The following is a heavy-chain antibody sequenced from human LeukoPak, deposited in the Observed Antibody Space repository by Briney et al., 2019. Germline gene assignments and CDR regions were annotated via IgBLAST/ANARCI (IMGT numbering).Heavy chain of an antibody. CDR1: GYTFTSYY. CDR3: ARDGGRAGWGVAASDAFDI. J-gene: IGHJ3*02. V-gene: IGHV1-46*01. D-gene: IGHD2-15*01. CDR2: INPSGGST. Sequence: ASVKVSCKASGYTFTSYYMHWVRQAPGQGLEWMGIINPSGGSTSYAQKFQGRVTMTRDTSTSTVYMELSSLRSEDTAVYYCARDGGRAGWGVAASDAFDIWGQGTMVTVSS.